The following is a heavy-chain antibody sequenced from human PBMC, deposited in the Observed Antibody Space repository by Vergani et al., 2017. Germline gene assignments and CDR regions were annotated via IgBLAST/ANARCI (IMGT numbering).Heavy chain of an antibody. V-gene: IGHV3-30-3*01. D-gene: IGHD3-22*01. Sequence: VQLVESGGGVVQPGRSLRLSCAASGFNFSSYAMHWVRQAPGKGLEWVAVISYDGSNKYYADSVKGRFTISRDNSKNTLYLQMNSLRAEDTAVYYCARDATNTYYYDSSGYYLDYWGQGTLVTVSS. CDR1: GFNFSSYA. CDR3: ARDATNTYYYDSSGYYLDY. CDR2: ISYDGSNK. J-gene: IGHJ4*02.